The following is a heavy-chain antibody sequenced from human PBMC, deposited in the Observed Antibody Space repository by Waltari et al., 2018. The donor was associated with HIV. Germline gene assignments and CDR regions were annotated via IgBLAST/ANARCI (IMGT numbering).Heavy chain of an antibody. Sequence: EVQLVESGGGLAQPGGSLRLSCVAPGFTFCNVAVSWVRQAPGKGLEWVSALSGSGDKTYSPDSVKGRFIISRDNSKNTLYLQMNSLRAEDTAVYYCAKGSKGFDYWGQGTLVTVSS. CDR1: GFTFCNVA. CDR2: LSGSGDKT. V-gene: IGHV3-23*04. CDR3: AKGSKGFDY. J-gene: IGHJ4*02.